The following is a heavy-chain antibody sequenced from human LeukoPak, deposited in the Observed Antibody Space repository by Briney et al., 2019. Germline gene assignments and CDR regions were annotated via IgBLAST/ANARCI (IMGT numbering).Heavy chain of an antibody. Sequence: PGGSLRLSCSASGFTYSIYAMHWVRQAPGKGLEYVSGISSSGGRTYYADSVKDRFTISRDNPKNTLDLQMSSLRPEDTAIYYCVKDRGNALQWYYFDYWGQGTLVTVSS. V-gene: IGHV3-64D*06. CDR1: GFTYSIYA. CDR2: ISSSGGRT. D-gene: IGHD6-19*01. J-gene: IGHJ4*02. CDR3: VKDRGNALQWYYFDY.